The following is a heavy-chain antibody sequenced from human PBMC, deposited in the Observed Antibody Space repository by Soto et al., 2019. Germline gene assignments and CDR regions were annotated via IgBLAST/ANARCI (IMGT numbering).Heavy chain of an antibody. Sequence: QVRLQESGPGLVKPSETLSLTCAVSGTSFGTYNWSWIRQPPGKGLEWIGYIFYSGHLKYNPSLKSRLTIPVDPPKNQISLRLTSVSAADTAVYYCAREGGGYRFDYWGQGALVTVSS. D-gene: IGHD1-26*01. CDR1: GTSFGTYN. J-gene: IGHJ4*02. V-gene: IGHV4-59*01. CDR2: IFYSGHL. CDR3: AREGGGYRFDY.